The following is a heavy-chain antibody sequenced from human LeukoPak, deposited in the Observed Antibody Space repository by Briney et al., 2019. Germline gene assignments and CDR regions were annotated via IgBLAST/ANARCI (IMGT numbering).Heavy chain of an antibody. J-gene: IGHJ3*02. Sequence: PSETLSLTCAVYGGSFSGYYWSWIRQPPGKGLEWIGEINHSGSTNYNPSLKSRVTISVDTSKNQFSLKLSSVTAADTAVYYCASDSYGYDAFDIWGQGTMATVSS. CDR2: INHSGST. V-gene: IGHV4-34*01. D-gene: IGHD5-18*01. CDR1: GGSFSGYY. CDR3: ASDSYGYDAFDI.